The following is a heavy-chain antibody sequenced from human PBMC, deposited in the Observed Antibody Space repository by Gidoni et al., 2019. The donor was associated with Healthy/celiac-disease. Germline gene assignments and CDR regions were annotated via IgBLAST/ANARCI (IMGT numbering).Heavy chain of an antibody. CDR3: ARDYGAPAHWFDP. CDR1: GGSISSGRYY. J-gene: IGHJ5*02. Sequence: QVQLQESGPGLVKPSQTLSLTCTVSGGSISSGRYYWSWIRQHPGKGLQWIGYIYYSGSTYYNPSLKSRVTISVDTSKNQFSLKLTSVTAADTAVYYCARDYGAPAHWFDPWGQVTLVTVSS. D-gene: IGHD4-17*01. V-gene: IGHV4-31*03. CDR2: IYYSGST.